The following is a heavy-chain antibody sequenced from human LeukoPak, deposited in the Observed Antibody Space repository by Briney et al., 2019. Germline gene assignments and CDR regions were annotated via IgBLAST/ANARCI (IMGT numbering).Heavy chain of an antibody. CDR2: IIPIFGTA. V-gene: IGHV1-69*01. Sequence: SVKVSCKASGGTFSSYAISWVRQAPGQWLEWMGGIIPIFGTANYAQKFQGRVTITADESTSTAYMELSSLRSEDTAVYYCASCHDFWSGYESHLDYWGQGTLVTVSS. CDR3: ASCHDFWSGYESHLDY. D-gene: IGHD3-3*01. J-gene: IGHJ4*02. CDR1: GGTFSSYA.